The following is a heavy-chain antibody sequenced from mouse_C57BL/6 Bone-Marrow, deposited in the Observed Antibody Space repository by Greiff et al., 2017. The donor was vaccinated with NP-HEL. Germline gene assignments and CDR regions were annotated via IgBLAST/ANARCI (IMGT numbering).Heavy chain of an antibody. V-gene: IGHV1-81*01. CDR3: ARGLYYGSDDY. J-gene: IGHJ2*01. Sequence: QVQLKQSGAELARPGASVKLSCKASGYTFTSYGISWVKQRTGQGLEWIGEIYPRSGNTYYNEKFKGKATLTADKSSSTAYMELRSLTSEDSAVYFCARGLYYGSDDYWGQGTTLTVSS. CDR2: IYPRSGNT. CDR1: GYTFTSYG. D-gene: IGHD1-1*01.